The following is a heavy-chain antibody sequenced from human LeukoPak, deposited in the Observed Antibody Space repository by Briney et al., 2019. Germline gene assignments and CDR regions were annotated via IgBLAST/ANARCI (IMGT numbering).Heavy chain of an antibody. CDR2: ISSSGATI. CDR1: GFIFRDYY. D-gene: IGHD1-26*01. V-gene: IGHV3-11*04. J-gene: IGHJ4*02. Sequence: PGGSLRLSCAASGFIFRDYYMSWIRQAPGKGPEWISYISSSGATINYIDSVKGRFTISRDNAKNSLFLQMNSLRAEDRAVYYCARYRGTYSDYWGQGTLVTVSS. CDR3: ARYRGTYSDY.